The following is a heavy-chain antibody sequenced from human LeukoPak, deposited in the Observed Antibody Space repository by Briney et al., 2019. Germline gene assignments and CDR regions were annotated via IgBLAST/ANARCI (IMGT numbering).Heavy chain of an antibody. Sequence: SETLSLTCTVSGGSISSYYWSWIRQPAGKGLEWIGRIYTSGSTNYNPSLKSRVTISVDTSKNQFSLKLSSVTAADTAVYYCARERSGSYYPYYYYYYMDVWGKGTTVTISS. CDR2: IYTSGST. CDR3: ARERSGSYYPYYYYYYMDV. V-gene: IGHV4-4*07. J-gene: IGHJ6*03. CDR1: GGSISSYY. D-gene: IGHD3-10*01.